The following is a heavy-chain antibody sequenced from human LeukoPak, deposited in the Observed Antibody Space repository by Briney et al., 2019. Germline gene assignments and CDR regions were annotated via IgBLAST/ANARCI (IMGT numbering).Heavy chain of an antibody. CDR1: GFTFSIYE. CDR2: IKSKTDGGTT. J-gene: IGHJ3*02. Sequence: GGSLRLSCVASGFTFSIYEMNWVRRAPGRGLEWVGRIKSKTDGGTTDYAAPVKGRFTISRDDSKNTLSLQMNSLKTEDTAVYYCTSRSHMFGGAFDIWGQGTMVTVSS. D-gene: IGHD3-16*01. CDR3: TSRSHMFGGAFDI. V-gene: IGHV3-15*01.